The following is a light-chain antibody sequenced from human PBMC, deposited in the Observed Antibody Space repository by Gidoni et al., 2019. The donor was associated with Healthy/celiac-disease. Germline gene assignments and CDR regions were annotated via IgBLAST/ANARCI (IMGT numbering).Light chain of an antibody. CDR2: KAS. J-gene: IGKJ1*01. CDR1: QSISSW. Sequence: DIQMTPSPSTLSASVGDRVTITCRASQSISSWLAWYQQKPGKAPKLLIYKASSLESGVPSRFSGSGSGTEFTLTISSLQPDDFATYYCQQYNSYPVGQGTKVEIK. CDR3: QQYNSYP. V-gene: IGKV1-5*03.